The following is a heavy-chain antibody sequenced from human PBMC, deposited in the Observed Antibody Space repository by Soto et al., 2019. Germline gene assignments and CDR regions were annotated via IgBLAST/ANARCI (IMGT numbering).Heavy chain of an antibody. CDR2: ISSSSSYI. V-gene: IGHV3-21*01. Sequence: GGSLRLSCAASGFTFSSYSMNWVRQAPGKGLEWVSSISSSSSYIYYADSVKGRFTIPRDNAKNSLYLQMNSLRAEDTAVYYCARDPLVTYYYYYGMDVWGQGTTVTVSS. CDR3: ARDPLVTYYYYYGMDV. J-gene: IGHJ6*02. D-gene: IGHD6-6*01. CDR1: GFTFSSYS.